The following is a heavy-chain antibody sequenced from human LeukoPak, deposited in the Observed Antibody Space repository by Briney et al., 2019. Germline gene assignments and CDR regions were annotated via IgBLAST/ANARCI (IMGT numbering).Heavy chain of an antibody. CDR1: GFTFSSYS. J-gene: IGHJ4*02. D-gene: IGHD3-22*01. Sequence: PGGSLRLSCAASGFTFSSYSMNWVRQAPGKGLEWVSYISSSSSTIYYADSVKGRFTISRDNSKNTLSLQMNSLRAEDTAVYYCARDHYYDSSGYYSDYWGQGTLVTVSS. CDR3: ARDHYYDSSGYYSDY. V-gene: IGHV3-48*01. CDR2: ISSSSSTI.